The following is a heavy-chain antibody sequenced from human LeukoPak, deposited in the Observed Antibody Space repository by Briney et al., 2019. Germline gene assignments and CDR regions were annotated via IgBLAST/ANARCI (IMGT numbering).Heavy chain of an antibody. CDR1: GYTFTNYD. CDR2: MGSNSGDT. Sequence: ASVKVSCKASGYTFTNYDINWVRQATGQGLEWMGWMGSNSGDTGYAQKFQDRVTMTRDTFISTAYMELNNVRSEDTAVYYCVRGPPNWGFDYWGQGALVTVSS. D-gene: IGHD7-27*01. J-gene: IGHJ4*02. V-gene: IGHV1-8*01. CDR3: VRGPPNWGFDY.